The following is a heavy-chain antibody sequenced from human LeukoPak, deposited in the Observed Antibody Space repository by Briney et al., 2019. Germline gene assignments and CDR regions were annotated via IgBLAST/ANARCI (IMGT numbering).Heavy chain of an antibody. CDR3: ARDEGDYGDYGDY. CDR2: IKQDGSEK. J-gene: IGHJ4*02. Sequence: GGSLRLSCAASGFTFSSYWMSWVRQAPGKGLEWVANIKQDGSEKYYVDSVKGRFTISRDNAKNSLYLQMNSLRAEDTAVYFCARDEGDYGDYGDYWGQGTLVTVSS. V-gene: IGHV3-7*01. D-gene: IGHD4-17*01. CDR1: GFTFSSYW.